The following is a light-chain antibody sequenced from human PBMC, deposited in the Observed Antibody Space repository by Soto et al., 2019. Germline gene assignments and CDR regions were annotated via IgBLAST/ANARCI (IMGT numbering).Light chain of an antibody. Sequence: DIQMTQSPSTLSGSVGDRVTITCRASQTISSWLAWYQQKPGKAPKLLIYKASTLKSGVPSRFSGSGSGTECTLTISSLQPDDFATYYSQHYNSYSEAFGQGTKVELK. CDR1: QTISSW. V-gene: IGKV1-5*03. CDR3: QHYNSYSEA. J-gene: IGKJ1*01. CDR2: KAS.